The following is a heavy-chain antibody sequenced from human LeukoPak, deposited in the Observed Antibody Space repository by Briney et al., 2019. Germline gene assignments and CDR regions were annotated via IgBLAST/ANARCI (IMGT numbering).Heavy chain of an antibody. Sequence: ASVKVSCKASGYTFTGYYKYWVRQAPGQGLEWMGWINPNSGGTNYAQKFQGRVTMTRDTSISTAYMELTRLRSDDTAVYYCARGLEGAYNAFDIWGQGTMVTVSS. CDR3: ARGLEGAYNAFDI. CDR2: INPNSGGT. J-gene: IGHJ3*02. D-gene: IGHD3-16*01. CDR1: GYTFTGYY. V-gene: IGHV1-2*02.